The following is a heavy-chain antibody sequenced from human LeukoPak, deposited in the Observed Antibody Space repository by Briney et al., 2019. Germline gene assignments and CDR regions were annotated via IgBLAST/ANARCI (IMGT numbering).Heavy chain of an antibody. CDR3: ARRYCSSTSCNPYFFDY. Sequence: GGSLRLSCAASGFTFSGSAMHWVRQTPGKGLEWVGIISPGDSDARYSPSFQGQVTISADKSISTAYLRWSSLKASDTAMYYCARRYCSSTSCNPYFFDYWGQGTLVTVSS. CDR1: GFTFSGSA. V-gene: IGHV5-51*01. CDR2: ISPGDSDA. D-gene: IGHD2-2*01. J-gene: IGHJ4*02.